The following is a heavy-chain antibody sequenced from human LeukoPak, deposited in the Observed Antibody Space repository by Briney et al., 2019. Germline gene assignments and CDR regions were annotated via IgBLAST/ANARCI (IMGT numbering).Heavy chain of an antibody. CDR2: IKGDGIST. CDR3: AKDHYWSIDY. CDR1: GFDFSSNW. V-gene: IGHV3-74*01. Sequence: GGSLRLSCAASGFDFSSNWMHWVRHAPGQGLVWVSRIKGDGISTSCADSVKGRFTISRDIAKNTLYLQMNSLRAEDTGVYYCAKDHYWSIDYWGRGTLVAVSS. J-gene: IGHJ4*02. D-gene: IGHD3-3*01.